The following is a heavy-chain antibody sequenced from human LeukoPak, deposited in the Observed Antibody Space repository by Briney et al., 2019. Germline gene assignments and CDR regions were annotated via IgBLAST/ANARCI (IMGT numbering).Heavy chain of an antibody. Sequence: PGGSLRLSCAASGFTFSSYWMHWVCQVPGKGLVWVARINPGGSSITYADSVKGRFTISRDNAKNTLYLQMDSLRAEDTGVYYCARSNQADDYWGRGTLVTVSS. J-gene: IGHJ4*02. CDR1: GFTFSSYW. CDR3: ARSNQADDY. D-gene: IGHD1-14*01. CDR2: INPGGSSI. V-gene: IGHV3-74*01.